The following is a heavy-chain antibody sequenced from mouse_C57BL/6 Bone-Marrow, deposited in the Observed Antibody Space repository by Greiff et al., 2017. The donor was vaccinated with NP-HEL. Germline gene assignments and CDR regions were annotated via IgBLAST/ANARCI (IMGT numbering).Heavy chain of an antibody. D-gene: IGHD2-2*01. Sequence: QVQLQQPGAELVMPGASVKLSCKASGYTFTSYWMHWVKQRPGQGLEWIGEIDPSDSYTNYNQKFKGKSTLTVDKSSSTAYMQFSSLTSEDSAIYYCARKWLPWYFDVWGTGTTVTVSS. CDR1: GYTFTSYW. V-gene: IGHV1-69*01. J-gene: IGHJ1*03. CDR3: ARKWLPWYFDV. CDR2: IDPSDSYT.